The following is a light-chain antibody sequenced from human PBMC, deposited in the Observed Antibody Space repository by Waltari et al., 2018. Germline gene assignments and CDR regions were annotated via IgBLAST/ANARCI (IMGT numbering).Light chain of an antibody. CDR3: QVWDSSSDSVV. V-gene: IGLV3-21*01. CDR1: GIRGKG. J-gene: IGLJ2*01. CDR2: DDV. Sequence: SYVLTQPPSVSVAPGKTATITCGADGIRGKGVHWYQQKPGRAPVLVLYDDVGRPSGIPERFSGSNSGNTATLTVTRVEAGDEADYYCQVWDSSSDSVVFGGGTKLTVL.